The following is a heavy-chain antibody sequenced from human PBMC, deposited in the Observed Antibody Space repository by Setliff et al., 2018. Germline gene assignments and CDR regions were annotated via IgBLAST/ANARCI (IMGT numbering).Heavy chain of an antibody. CDR2: IYPDDSDT. CDR1: GYKFLDYW. V-gene: IGHV5-51*01. Sequence: GESLKISCKASGYKFLDYWIGWVRQMPGKGLEWMGIIYPDDSDTRYSPSVQGPFTISADKSISTAYLQWSSLKASDTAIYYCTRHEDRNKCTSSSCYRENDAFDVWGQGAMVTVSS. CDR3: TRHEDRNKCTSSSCYRENDAFDV. J-gene: IGHJ3*01. D-gene: IGHD2-2*01.